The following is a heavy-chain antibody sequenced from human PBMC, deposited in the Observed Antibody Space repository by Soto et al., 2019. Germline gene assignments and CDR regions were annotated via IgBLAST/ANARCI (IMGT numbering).Heavy chain of an antibody. CDR1: GGSISSYY. J-gene: IGHJ5*02. V-gene: IGHV4-4*07. CDR3: ARQIAAAGTGWFDP. D-gene: IGHD6-13*01. CDR2: IYTSGST. Sequence: SETLSLTCTVSGGSISSYYWSWIRQPAGKGLEWIGRIYTSGSTNYNPSLKSRVTMSVDTSKNQFSLKLSSVTAADAAVYYCARQIAAAGTGWFDPWGQGTLVTVSS.